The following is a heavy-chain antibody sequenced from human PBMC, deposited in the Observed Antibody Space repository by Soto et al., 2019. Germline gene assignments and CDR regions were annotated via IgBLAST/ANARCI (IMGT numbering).Heavy chain of an antibody. CDR3: ARVGGGRNYFDGIGYYRLHYFDY. D-gene: IGHD3-22*01. CDR2: VHYTGNT. Sequence: PSETLSLTCTVSHGSITRSTFYWGWIRQPPGKGLEWIGSVHYTGNTYYNPSLKSRVTISIDSSKNHLYLKLSSVTAADTAVYYCARVGGGRNYFDGIGYYRLHYFDYWGQGTLVTVSS. V-gene: IGHV4-39*07. J-gene: IGHJ4*02. CDR1: HGSITRSTFY.